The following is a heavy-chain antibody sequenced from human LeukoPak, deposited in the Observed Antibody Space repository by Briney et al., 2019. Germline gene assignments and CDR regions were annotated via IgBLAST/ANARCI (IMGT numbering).Heavy chain of an antibody. J-gene: IGHJ6*02. V-gene: IGHV3-15*01. CDR2: IKSKTDGGTT. CDR3: TTDGSTSSRYYYYGMDV. D-gene: IGHD2-2*01. CDR1: GFTFSNAW. Sequence: PGGSLRLSCAASGFTFSNAWMSWVRQAPGKGLEWVGRIKSKTDGGTTDYAAPVKGRFTISRDDSRNTLYLQMNSLKTEDTAVYYCTTDGSTSSRYYYYGMDVWGQGTTVTVSS.